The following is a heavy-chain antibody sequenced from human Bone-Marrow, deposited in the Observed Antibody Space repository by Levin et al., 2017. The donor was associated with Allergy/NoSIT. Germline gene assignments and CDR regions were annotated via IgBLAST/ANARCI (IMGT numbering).Heavy chain of an antibody. Sequence: PGGSLRLSCAASGFTFSSYSMNWVRQAPGKGLEWVSYISSSSSTIYYADSVKGRFTISRDNAKNSLYLQMNSLRAEDTAVYYCARDPGGYSYGYHFDYWGQGTLVTVSS. J-gene: IGHJ4*02. D-gene: IGHD5-18*01. CDR2: ISSSSSTI. CDR1: GFTFSSYS. V-gene: IGHV3-48*01. CDR3: ARDPGGYSYGYHFDY.